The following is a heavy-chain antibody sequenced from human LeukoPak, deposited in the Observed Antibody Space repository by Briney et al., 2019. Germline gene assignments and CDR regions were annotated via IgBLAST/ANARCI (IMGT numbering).Heavy chain of an antibody. CDR1: GCTISSGGYY. Sequence: PSEALPLTCTVSGCTISSGGYYWSWMRQHPGKGLEWLGYIYYSGSTYYNPSLKSRVTISVDTSKNQFSQKLSSVTAADTAVYYCARVAVIKSAFDYWGQGTLVTVSS. CDR3: ARVAVIKSAFDY. D-gene: IGHD3-22*01. CDR2: IYYSGST. V-gene: IGHV4-31*03. J-gene: IGHJ4*02.